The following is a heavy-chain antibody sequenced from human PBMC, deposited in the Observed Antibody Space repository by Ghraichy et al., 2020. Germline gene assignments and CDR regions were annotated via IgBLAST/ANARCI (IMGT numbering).Heavy chain of an antibody. D-gene: IGHD3-22*01. J-gene: IGHJ4*02. V-gene: IGHV3-21*01. CDR1: GFTFSSYS. CDR3: ARDFSYYDSSREPDY. Sequence: GGSLRLSCAASGFTFSSYSMNWVRQAPGKGLEWVSSISSSSSYIYYADSVKGRFTISRDNAKNSLYLQMNSLRAEDTAVYYCARDFSYYDSSREPDYWGQGTLVTVSS. CDR2: ISSSSSYI.